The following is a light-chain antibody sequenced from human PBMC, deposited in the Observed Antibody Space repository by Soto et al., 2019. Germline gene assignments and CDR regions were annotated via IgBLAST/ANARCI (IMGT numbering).Light chain of an antibody. CDR1: NYDVGGYNY. V-gene: IGLV2-14*01. CDR2: EVS. CDR3: SSYTSSSTVV. Sequence: QSVLTQPASVSGSPGQSITISCTGTNYDVGGYNYVSWYQQHPGKAPKIMIYEVSNRPSGVSNRFSGSKSGNTASLTISGLQAEDEADYYCSSYTSSSTVVFGGGTKLTVL. J-gene: IGLJ2*01.